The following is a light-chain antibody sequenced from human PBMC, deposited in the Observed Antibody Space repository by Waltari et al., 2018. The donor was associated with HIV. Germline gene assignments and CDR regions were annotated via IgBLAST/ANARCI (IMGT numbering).Light chain of an antibody. Sequence: ETVLTQSPGTLLVSPGARATLSCRASQRVSGNNLSWYLQKPGQAPRLLISGASRRATAIPDRLSGSGSGTEFTLTISRVEPEDFAVYYCQQYGSSPLTFGQGTRLEIK. J-gene: IGKJ5*01. CDR2: GAS. CDR3: QQYGSSPLT. CDR1: QRVSGNN. V-gene: IGKV3-20*01.